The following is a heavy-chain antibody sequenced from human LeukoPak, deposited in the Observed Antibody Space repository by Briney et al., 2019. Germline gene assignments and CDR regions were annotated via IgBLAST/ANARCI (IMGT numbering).Heavy chain of an antibody. J-gene: IGHJ4*02. V-gene: IGHV4-4*07. CDR2: ISTSGNT. CDR3: ARDSRYYDFWSGYLDY. Sequence: SETLSLTCSVSSGFISNYYWSWIRQPAGKGLELTGRISTSGNTNYSPSLKSRVTMSVETSKNQFFLNLRSVTAADTAVYYCARDSRYYDFWSGYLDYWGQGALVTVSS. CDR1: SGFISNYY. D-gene: IGHD3-3*01.